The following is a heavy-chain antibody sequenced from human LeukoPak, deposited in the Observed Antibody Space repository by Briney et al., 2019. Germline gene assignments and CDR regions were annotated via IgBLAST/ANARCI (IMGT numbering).Heavy chain of an antibody. CDR1: GGSFSGYY. D-gene: IGHD4-17*01. J-gene: IGHJ4*02. V-gene: IGHV4-34*01. Sequence: SETLSLTCAVYGGSFSGYYWSWIRQPPGKGREWIGEINHSGSTNYNPSLKSRVTISVDTSKNQFSLKLSSVTAADTAVYYCARGITTVTPYYFDYWGQGTLVTVSS. CDR3: ARGITTVTPYYFDY. CDR2: INHSGST.